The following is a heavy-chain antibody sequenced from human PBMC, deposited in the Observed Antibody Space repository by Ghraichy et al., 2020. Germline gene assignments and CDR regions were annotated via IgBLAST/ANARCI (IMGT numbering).Heavy chain of an antibody. V-gene: IGHV3-23*01. Sequence: GGSLRLSCAASGFTFNSHAMAWVRQAPGKGLEWVSGISVSGGSTYYADSVKGRFTISRDSSKDTLYLQMNSLTAEDTAVYYCAKDHSNWAMTWGLGTLVTVSS. D-gene: IGHD7-27*01. CDR2: ISVSGGST. CDR3: AKDHSNWAMT. J-gene: IGHJ4*02. CDR1: GFTFNSHA.